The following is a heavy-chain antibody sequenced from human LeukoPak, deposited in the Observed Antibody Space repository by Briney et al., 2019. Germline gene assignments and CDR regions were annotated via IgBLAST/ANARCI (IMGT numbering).Heavy chain of an antibody. Sequence: GGTLRLSCAASGFTFSNYGMNWVRQTPGKGLEWVSGIGGSGGYHTYYADSVRGRFTISRDNSRNTLYVQMNSLRAEDTAVYYCARGAYSSSWLNFDYWGQGTLVTVSS. D-gene: IGHD6-13*01. CDR2: IGGSGGYHT. CDR1: GFTFSNYG. J-gene: IGHJ4*02. CDR3: ARGAYSSSWLNFDY. V-gene: IGHV3-23*01.